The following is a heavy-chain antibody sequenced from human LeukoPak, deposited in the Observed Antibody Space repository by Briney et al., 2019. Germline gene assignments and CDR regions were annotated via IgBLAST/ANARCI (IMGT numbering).Heavy chain of an antibody. J-gene: IGHJ4*02. CDR3: ARGLYPDILGRHFDY. D-gene: IGHD5-12*01. CDR2: INHSGGT. Sequence: PSETLSLTCAVYGGSFGGYHWTWVRQAPGKGLEWIGEINHSGGTNYNPSLKSRVTISVDTSKNQFSLKLSSVTAADTAVYYCARGLYPDILGRHFDYWGRGTLVTVSS. V-gene: IGHV4-34*01. CDR1: GGSFGGYH.